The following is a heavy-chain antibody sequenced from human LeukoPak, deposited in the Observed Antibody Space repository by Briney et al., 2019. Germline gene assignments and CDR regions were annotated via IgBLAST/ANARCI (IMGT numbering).Heavy chain of an antibody. Sequence: GGSLRLSCAASGFTFSSYSMNWVRQAPGKGLEWVSSISSSSSYIYYADSVKGRFTISRDNAKNSLYLQMNSLRAEDTAVYYCAKTYYYDSSGYYRPTSPPYYFDYWGQGTLITVSS. D-gene: IGHD3-22*01. CDR3: AKTYYYDSSGYYRPTSPPYYFDY. V-gene: IGHV3-21*01. CDR1: GFTFSSYS. J-gene: IGHJ4*02. CDR2: ISSSSSYI.